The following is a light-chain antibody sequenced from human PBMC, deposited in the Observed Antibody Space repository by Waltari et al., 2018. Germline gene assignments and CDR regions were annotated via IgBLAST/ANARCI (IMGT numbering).Light chain of an antibody. CDR2: DAS. V-gene: IGKV1-33*01. Sequence: DIQMTQSPSSLSASVGDRVTITCQASQDISNYLNWCQQRPGKAPKLLIYDASNLETGVPSSFSGSGSGTDFTFTISSLQPEDIGTYFCQQYDNLPFTFGGGTRVEIK. CDR1: QDISNY. CDR3: QQYDNLPFT. J-gene: IGKJ4*01.